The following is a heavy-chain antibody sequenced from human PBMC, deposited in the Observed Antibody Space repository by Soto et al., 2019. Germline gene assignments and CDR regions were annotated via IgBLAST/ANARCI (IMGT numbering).Heavy chain of an antibody. D-gene: IGHD1-26*01. CDR1: GFTFSSYG. J-gene: IGHJ6*02. V-gene: IGHV3-30*18. CDR2: ISYDGSNK. CDR3: AKAGSFSGSYYEDYYYYGMDV. Sequence: GGSLRLSCAASGFTFSSYGMHWVRQAPGKGLEWVAVISYDGSNKYYADSVKGRFTISRDNSKNTLYLQMNSLRAEDTAVYYCAKAGSFSGSYYEDYYYYGMDVWGQGTTVTVSS.